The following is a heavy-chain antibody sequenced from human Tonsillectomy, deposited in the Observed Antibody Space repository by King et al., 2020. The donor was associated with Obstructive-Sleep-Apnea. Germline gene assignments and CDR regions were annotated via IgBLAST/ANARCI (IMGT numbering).Heavy chain of an antibody. Sequence: VQLVESGGGVVQPGRSLRLSCAASGFTFSNYGMHWVRQAPGKGLEWVAFIRYDGSNKYYGDSVKGRFTISRDNSKNTQYLQMNSLRPKDTAVYYCARGPYSSGGEGDYWGQGTLVIVSS. CDR2: IRYDGSNK. V-gene: IGHV3-30*02. CDR1: GFTFSNYG. J-gene: IGHJ4*02. D-gene: IGHD6-19*01. CDR3: ARGPYSSGGEGDY.